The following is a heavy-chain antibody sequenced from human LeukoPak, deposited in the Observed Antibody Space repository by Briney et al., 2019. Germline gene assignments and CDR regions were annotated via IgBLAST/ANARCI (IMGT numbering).Heavy chain of an antibody. Sequence: GASVKVSCKASGYTFTGYYMHLVRQAPGQGLEWMGWINPNSGGTNYAQKFQGRVTMTRDTSISTAYMELSRLRSDDTAVYYCAREYCSSTSCLDDPWGQGTLVTVSS. CDR2: INPNSGGT. CDR1: GYTFTGYY. J-gene: IGHJ5*02. CDR3: AREYCSSTSCLDDP. D-gene: IGHD2-2*01. V-gene: IGHV1-2*02.